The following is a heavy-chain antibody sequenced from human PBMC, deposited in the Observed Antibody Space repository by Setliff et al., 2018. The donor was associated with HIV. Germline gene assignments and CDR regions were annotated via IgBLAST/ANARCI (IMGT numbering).Heavy chain of an antibody. V-gene: IGHV1-2*06. J-gene: IGHJ4*02. CDR2: INPNSGVT. D-gene: IGHD6-13*01. Sequence: ASVKVSCKASGYTFTGYYMLWVRQAPGQGLEWMGRINPNSGVTNSAQNFQGRVTMTRNTSISTVYMELSSLRSDDTAVYYCARAGLAAPGLHDYWGQGTPVTVSS. CDR1: GYTFTGYY. CDR3: ARAGLAAPGLHDY.